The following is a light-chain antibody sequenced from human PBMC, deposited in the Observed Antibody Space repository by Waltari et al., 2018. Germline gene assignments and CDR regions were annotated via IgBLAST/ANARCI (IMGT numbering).Light chain of an antibody. CDR1: SNNVGDYTL. CDR3: CSYSTGGSWM. CDR2: YVS. J-gene: IGLJ3*02. Sequence: QSALTQPVSVSGSPGQSVTISCTATSNNVGDYTLFSWFPHHPHQAPKLLIFYVSKRPSGVSNRFSGSKSGNTASLTISGLQTEDEADYYCCSYSTGGSWMFGGGTKLTVL. V-gene: IGLV2-23*02.